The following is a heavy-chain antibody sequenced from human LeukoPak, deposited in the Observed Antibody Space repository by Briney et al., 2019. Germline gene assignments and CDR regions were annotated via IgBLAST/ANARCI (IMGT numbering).Heavy chain of an antibody. J-gene: IGHJ5*02. CDR1: GFTFSSYA. CDR3: AKGGFDCSGGSCYPRWFDP. CDR2: ISGSGGST. D-gene: IGHD2-15*01. V-gene: IGHV3-23*01. Sequence: PGGSLRLSCAASGFTFSSYAMSWVRQAPGKGLEWVSAISGSGGSTYYADSVKGRFTISRDNSKNTLYLQMNSLRAEDTAVYYCAKGGFDCSGGSCYPRWFDPWGQGTLVTVSS.